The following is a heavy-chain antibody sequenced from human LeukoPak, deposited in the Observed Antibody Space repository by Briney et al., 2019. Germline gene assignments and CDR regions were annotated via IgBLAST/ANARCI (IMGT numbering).Heavy chain of an antibody. D-gene: IGHD3-3*01. CDR3: ASMRFLEWFGEQYYFDY. CDR2: IKQDGSEK. Sequence: PGGSLRLSCAASGFTFSSYWMSWVRQAPGKGLEWVANIKQDGSEKYYVDSVKGRFTISRDNAKNSLYLQINSLRAEDTAVYYCASMRFLEWFGEQYYFDYWGQGTLVAVSS. J-gene: IGHJ4*02. CDR1: GFTFSSYW. V-gene: IGHV3-7*01.